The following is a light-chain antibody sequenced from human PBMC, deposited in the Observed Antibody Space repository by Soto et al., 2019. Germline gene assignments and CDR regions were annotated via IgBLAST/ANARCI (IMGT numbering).Light chain of an antibody. Sequence: QSVLTQPPSVSGAPGQRVTISCTGSSSYIGAGYDVHWYQQLPGAAPKLLFYGNTNRPARVPDRFSGSKSGTSASLAITGLQAEDEADYYCQSYDSSLSGYVFGTGTKLTVL. V-gene: IGLV1-40*01. J-gene: IGLJ1*01. CDR1: SSYIGAGYD. CDR2: GNT. CDR3: QSYDSSLSGYV.